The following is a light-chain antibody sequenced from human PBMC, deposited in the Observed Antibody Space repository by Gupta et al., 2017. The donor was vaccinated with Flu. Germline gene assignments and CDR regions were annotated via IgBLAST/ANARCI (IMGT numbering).Light chain of an antibody. CDR2: EDS. V-gene: IGLV2-14*01. CDR3: SSYSSGSNLFV. J-gene: IGLJ1*01. Sequence: QSALTQPPSVSGAPGQSVTISCTGTSSDVGGYNYISWYHQHPGLAPKLMIYEDSNRPSGVPNRFSGSKSGNTASLTITGVQGDDEADYYCSSYSSGSNLFVFGTGTKVTVL. CDR1: SSDVGGYNY.